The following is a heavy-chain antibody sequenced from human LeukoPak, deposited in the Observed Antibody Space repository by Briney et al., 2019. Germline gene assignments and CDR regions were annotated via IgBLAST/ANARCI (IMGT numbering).Heavy chain of an antibody. CDR3: ASNGYCSSTSCPNY. D-gene: IGHD2-2*01. CDR2: INHSGST. CDR1: GFTFNSYW. J-gene: IGHJ4*02. V-gene: IGHV4-34*01. Sequence: GALRLSCAASGFTFNSYWMSWIRQPPGKGLEWIGEINHSGSTNYNPSLKSRVTISVDTSKNQFSLKLSSVTAADTAVYYCASNGYCSSTSCPNYWGQGTLVTVSS.